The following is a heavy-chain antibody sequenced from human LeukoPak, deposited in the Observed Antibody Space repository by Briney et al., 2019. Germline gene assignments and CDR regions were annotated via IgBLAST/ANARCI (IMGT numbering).Heavy chain of an antibody. J-gene: IGHJ5*02. V-gene: IGHV1-69*06. D-gene: IGHD2-15*01. CDR2: IIPIFGTA. CDR1: GGTFSSYA. Sequence: SVKVSCKASGGTFSSYAISWVRQAPGQGLEWMGGIIPIFGTANYAQKFQGRVTITADKSTSTAYMELSSLRSEDTAVYYCARDPGYCSGGSCFPWGQGTLVSVSS. CDR3: ARDPGYCSGGSCFP.